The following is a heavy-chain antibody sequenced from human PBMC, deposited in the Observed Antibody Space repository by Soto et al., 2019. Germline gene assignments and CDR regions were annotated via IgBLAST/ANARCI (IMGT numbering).Heavy chain of an antibody. Sequence: GGSLRLSCAASGFTFSSYDMHWVRQATGKGLEWVSAIGTAGDTYYPGSVKGRFTISRENAKNSLYLQMNSLRAGDTAVYYCARVWAGHDAFDIWGQGTMVTVSS. CDR1: GFTFSSYD. CDR3: ARVWAGHDAFDI. D-gene: IGHD3-10*01. J-gene: IGHJ3*02. V-gene: IGHV3-13*01. CDR2: IGTAGDT.